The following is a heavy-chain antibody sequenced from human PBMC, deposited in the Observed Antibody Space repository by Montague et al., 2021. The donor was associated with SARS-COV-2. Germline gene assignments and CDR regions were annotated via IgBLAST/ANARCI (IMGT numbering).Heavy chain of an antibody. Sequence: SETLSLTCTVSRDSISSHHYFWAWIRQPPGKGLEWIGSVDYSGLTFYNPSLESRVTISVDTSKNQVSLRLTSVTAADTAFYYCGSDTTAYVRFDYWGRGTLISVSS. D-gene: IGHD2/OR15-2a*01. CDR1: RDSISSHHYF. CDR3: GSDTTAYVRFDY. J-gene: IGHJ4*02. V-gene: IGHV4-39*07. CDR2: VDYSGLT.